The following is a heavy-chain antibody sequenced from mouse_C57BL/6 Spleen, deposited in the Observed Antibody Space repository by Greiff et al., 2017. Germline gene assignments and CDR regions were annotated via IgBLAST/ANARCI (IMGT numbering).Heavy chain of an antibody. Sequence: QLQESGPELVKPGASVKISCKASGYSFTDYNMNWVKQSNGKSLEWIGVINPNYGTTSYNQKFKGKATMTVDQSSNTAYMQLNSLTSEDSAVYYWARSGSYGRGYYFDYWGQGTTLTVSS. CDR3: ARSGSYGRGYYFDY. J-gene: IGHJ2*01. D-gene: IGHD1-1*01. CDR2: INPNYGTT. CDR1: GYSFTDYN. V-gene: IGHV1-39*01.